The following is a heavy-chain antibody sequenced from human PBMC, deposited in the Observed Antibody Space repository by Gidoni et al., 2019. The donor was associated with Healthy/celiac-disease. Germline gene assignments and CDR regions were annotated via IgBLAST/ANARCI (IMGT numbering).Heavy chain of an antibody. Sequence: QVQLVASGGGVVQPGRSLRLSCAASGFTFSSYAMHWVRQAPGKGLEWVAVISYDGSNKYYADSVKGRFTISRDNSKNTLYLQMNSLRAEDTAVYYCARDQKWELLMFDYWGQGTLVTVSS. CDR1: GFTFSSYA. J-gene: IGHJ4*02. CDR2: ISYDGSNK. CDR3: ARDQKWELLMFDY. D-gene: IGHD1-26*01. V-gene: IGHV3-30-3*01.